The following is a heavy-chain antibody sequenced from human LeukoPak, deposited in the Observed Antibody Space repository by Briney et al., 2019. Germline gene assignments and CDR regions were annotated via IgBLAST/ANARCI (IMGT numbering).Heavy chain of an antibody. D-gene: IGHD3-22*01. CDR2: IYYSGST. CDR3: ARRGYYYDSSGKHWYFDL. CDR1: GGSISNFY. V-gene: IGHV4-59*08. J-gene: IGHJ2*01. Sequence: SETLSLTCTVSGGSISNFYWSWIRQPSGKGLEWIGYIYYSGSTSYNPSLKSRVTISVDTSENQFSLNLSSVTATDTAVYYCARRGYYYDSSGKHWYFDLWGRGTLVTVSS.